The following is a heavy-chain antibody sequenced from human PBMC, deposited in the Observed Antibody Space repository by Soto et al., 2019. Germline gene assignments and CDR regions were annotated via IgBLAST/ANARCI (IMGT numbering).Heavy chain of an antibody. D-gene: IGHD4-17*01. CDR1: GFTFSDYA. Sequence: GSLRLSCAASGFTFSDYAMTWVRQAPGKGLEWVSGISGSGGSTYYADSVKGRLTISRDTSKNTLYLQMNSLGAEDTAIYYCAKGPTTVTRAPLDYWGQGTLVTVSS. J-gene: IGHJ4*02. CDR2: ISGSGGST. V-gene: IGHV3-23*01. CDR3: AKGPTTVTRAPLDY.